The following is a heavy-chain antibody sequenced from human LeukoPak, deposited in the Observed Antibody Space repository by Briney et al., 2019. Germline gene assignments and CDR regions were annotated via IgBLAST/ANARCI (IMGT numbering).Heavy chain of an antibody. V-gene: IGHV4-34*01. CDR2: INHSGST. D-gene: IGHD3-10*01. CDR3: ARGRPVLLWFGELNNWFDP. CDR1: GGSFSGYY. J-gene: IGHJ5*02. Sequence: SETLSLTCAVYGGSFSGYYWSWIRQPPGKGLEWIGEINHSGSTNYNPSLKSRVTISVDTSKNQFSLKLSSVPAADTAVYYCARGRPVLLWFGELNNWFDPWGQGTLVTVSS.